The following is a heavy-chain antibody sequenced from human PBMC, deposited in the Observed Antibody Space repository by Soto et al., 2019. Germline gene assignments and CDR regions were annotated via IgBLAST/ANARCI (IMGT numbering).Heavy chain of an antibody. CDR1: GFTLSCCG. CDR2: ITYDGSEI. J-gene: IGHJ4*02. Sequence: QVQVVESGGGVVQPGRSLRLSCAASGFTLSCCGMHWVRQAPGKGLDWVGVITYDGSEIHYGDSVKGRFTISRDSSENTVYLQMNSLRVEDSAVYYCAKEQSSGFYRVVDYWGQGTLVTVSP. D-gene: IGHD6-19*01. CDR3: AKEQSSGFYRVVDY. V-gene: IGHV3-30*18.